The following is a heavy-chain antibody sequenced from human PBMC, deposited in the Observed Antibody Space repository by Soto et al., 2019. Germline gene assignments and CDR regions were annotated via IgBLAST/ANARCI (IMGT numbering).Heavy chain of an antibody. CDR1: GFTFGRHG. CDR3: AGDDDYGDNGLDY. CDR2: IGSDGRRA. V-gene: IGHV3-33*01. Sequence: QVQLVESGGGVVQPGGSLRLSCAASGFTFGRHGMHWVRQAPGKGLEWVAVIGSDGRRASYADSVKGRFTITRDNGQNTLFLQMKSLRAEEAAVYYCAGDDDYGDNGLDYWGQGSLVPVSS. D-gene: IGHD4-17*01. J-gene: IGHJ4*02.